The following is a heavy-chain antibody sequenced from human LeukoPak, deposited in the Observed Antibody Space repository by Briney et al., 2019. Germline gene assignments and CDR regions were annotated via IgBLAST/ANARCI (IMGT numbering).Heavy chain of an antibody. CDR1: GFTFSSYS. Sequence: GGSLRLSCAASGFTFSSYSMNWVRQAPGKGLGWVSSISSSSSYIYYADSVKGRFTISRDNAKNSLYLEMNSLRAEDTAVYYCARAMGVTMVSDYYYYMDVWGKGTTVTVSS. J-gene: IGHJ6*03. D-gene: IGHD3-10*01. CDR2: ISSSSSYI. CDR3: ARAMGVTMVSDYYYYMDV. V-gene: IGHV3-21*01.